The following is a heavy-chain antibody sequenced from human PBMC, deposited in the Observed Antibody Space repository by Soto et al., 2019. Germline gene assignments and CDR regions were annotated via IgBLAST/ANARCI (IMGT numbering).Heavy chain of an antibody. CDR1: GGSISSYY. CDR3: AFRASYYDRRGQFAY. J-gene: IGHJ4*01. Sequence: SETLSLTCTVSGGSISSYYWSWIRQPPGKGLEWIGYIYYSGSTNYNPSLKSRVTISVDTSKNQFSLKLSSVTAADTAVYYCAFRASYYDRRGQFAYRAQRTSVPVSS. D-gene: IGHD3-22*01. CDR2: IYYSGST. V-gene: IGHV4-59*01.